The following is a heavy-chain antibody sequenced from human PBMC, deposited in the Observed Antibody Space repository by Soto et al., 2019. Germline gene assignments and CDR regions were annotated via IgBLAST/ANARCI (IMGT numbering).Heavy chain of an antibody. J-gene: IGHJ4*02. D-gene: IGHD3-22*01. V-gene: IGHV1-69*13. CDR3: ANNYYDSSGFLY. CDR1: GGTFSSYA. CDR2: IIPIFGTA. Sequence: GASVKVSCKASGGTFSSYAISWVRQAPGQGLEWMGGIIPIFGTANYAQKFQGRVTITADESTSTAYMELSSLRSEDTAVYYCANNYYDSSGFLYWGQGTLVTAPQ.